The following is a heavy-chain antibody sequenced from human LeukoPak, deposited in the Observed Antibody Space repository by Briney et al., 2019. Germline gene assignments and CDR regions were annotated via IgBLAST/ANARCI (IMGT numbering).Heavy chain of an antibody. CDR2: IRSKIYGGAP. J-gene: IGHJ4*02. CDR3: ARGSVRNVMVDR. D-gene: IGHD3-10*01. CDR1: GFTFADFA. Sequence: GVLRVSCTASGFTFADFAMGWFRQSPGQGRDWVGFIRSKIYGGAPEHAASVAARFTISRDDSNSIAYLQMNSLQAEDTAVYYCARGSVRNVMVDRWGQGTLVTVSS. V-gene: IGHV3-49*03.